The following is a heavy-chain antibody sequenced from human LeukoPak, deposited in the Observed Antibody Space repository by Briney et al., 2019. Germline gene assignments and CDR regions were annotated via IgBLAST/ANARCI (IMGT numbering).Heavy chain of an antibody. V-gene: IGHV3-30*18. CDR1: GFTFSNYG. D-gene: IGHD1-26*01. CDR3: AKLWEKSAFDI. CDR2: ISYDGSNK. J-gene: IGHJ3*02. Sequence: GRSLRLSCAASGFTFSNYGLHWVRQAPGKGLEWVAVISYDGSNKYYVDSVKGRFTISRDNSKNTLYLQMNSLRGEDTAVYYCAKLWEKSAFDIWGQGTMVTVSS.